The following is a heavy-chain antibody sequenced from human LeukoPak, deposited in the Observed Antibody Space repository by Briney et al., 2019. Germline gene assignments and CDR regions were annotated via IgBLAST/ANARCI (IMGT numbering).Heavy chain of an antibody. D-gene: IGHD7-27*01. J-gene: IGHJ4*02. CDR1: GYTFTDYF. CDR2: VNPNIAVT. V-gene: IGHV1-2*06. Sequence: ASVKVSCKTPGYTFTDYFIHWVRQAPGQGLEWMGRVNPNIAVTESEQKFQGRVTMTRDTSISTVYMELNRLTADDTAVYYCARDLSSTSNWEFDYWGQGTLVTVSS. CDR3: ARDLSSTSNWEFDY.